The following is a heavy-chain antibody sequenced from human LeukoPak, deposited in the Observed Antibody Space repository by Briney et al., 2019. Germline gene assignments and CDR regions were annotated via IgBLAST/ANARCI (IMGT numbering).Heavy chain of an antibody. CDR2: INPNSGGT. D-gene: IGHD3-9*01. J-gene: IGHJ4*02. Sequence: ASVKVSCKASGYTFTGYYMHWVRQATGQGLEWMGWINPNSGGTNYAQKFQGRVTMTRDTSISTAYMELSRLRSDDTAVHYCARGWDHFDSTSLAYWGQGTLVTVSS. CDR3: ARGWDHFDSTSLAY. V-gene: IGHV1-2*02. CDR1: GYTFTGYY.